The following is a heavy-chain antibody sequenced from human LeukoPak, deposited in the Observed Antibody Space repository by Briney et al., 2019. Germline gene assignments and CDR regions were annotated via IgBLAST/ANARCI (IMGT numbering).Heavy chain of an antibody. J-gene: IGHJ4*02. CDR3: ATNLLWFGELPDDY. D-gene: IGHD3-10*01. V-gene: IGHV4-59*01. CDR1: GASIDSYY. Sequence: PSETLSLTCTISGASIDSYYWSWIRQPPGKGLEWIGYIYYSGTTNYNPSLKRRVTISVDTSKNQFSLKLSSVTAAGTAVYYCATNLLWFGELPDDYWGQGTLVTVSS. CDR2: IYYSGTT.